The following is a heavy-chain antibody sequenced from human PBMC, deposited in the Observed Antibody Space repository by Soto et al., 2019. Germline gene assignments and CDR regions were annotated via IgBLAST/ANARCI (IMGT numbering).Heavy chain of an antibody. V-gene: IGHV3-33*01. D-gene: IGHD3-16*01. CDR2: VWSDGSKK. CDR1: GFTFSTYG. Sequence: QVQVVESGGGVVQPGRSLRLSCAASGFTFSTYGMHWVRQAPGKGLEWVALVWSDGSKKYYADSVKGRFTISRDNSKDTLHRQMNSLRAEDTAVYYCVRVFATYYFDLWGQGTLVTVST. J-gene: IGHJ4*02. CDR3: VRVFATYYFDL.